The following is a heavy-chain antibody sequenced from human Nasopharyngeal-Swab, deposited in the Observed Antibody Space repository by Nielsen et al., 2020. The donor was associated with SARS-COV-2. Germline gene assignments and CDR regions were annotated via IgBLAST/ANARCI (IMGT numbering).Heavy chain of an antibody. J-gene: IGHJ6*02. D-gene: IGHD4/OR15-4a*01. CDR2: IYYRGTS. Sequence: SETLSLTCTVSGGSISSSNYFWAWFRQPPGRGLEWIGSIYYRGTSYYSPSLKSRVTMSVDTSKNQFSLRLSSVTAADTAVYYCARGRGDDYGDPPLDYYYYYGMDVWGQGTTVTVSS. CDR3: ARGRGDDYGDPPLDYYYYYGMDV. CDR1: GGSISSSNYF. V-gene: IGHV4-39*01.